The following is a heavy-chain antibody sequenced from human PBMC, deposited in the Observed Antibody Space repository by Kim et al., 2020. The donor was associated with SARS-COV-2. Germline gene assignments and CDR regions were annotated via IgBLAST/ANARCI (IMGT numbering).Heavy chain of an antibody. J-gene: IGHJ4*02. Sequence: GNGNTKYSQKFQGRVTITRDTSASTAYMELSSLRSEDTAVYYCARGGFDYWGQGTLVTVSS. CDR3: ARGGFDY. V-gene: IGHV1-3*01. CDR2: GNGNT.